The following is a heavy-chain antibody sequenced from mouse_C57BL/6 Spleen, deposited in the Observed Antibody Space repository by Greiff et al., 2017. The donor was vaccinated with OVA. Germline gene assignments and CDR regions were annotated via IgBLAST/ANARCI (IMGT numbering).Heavy chain of an antibody. V-gene: IGHV1-81*01. CDR2: IYPRGGDT. J-gene: IGHJ2*01. D-gene: IGHD1-1*01. CDR1: GYTFTSYG. Sequence: QVQLQQSGAELARPGASVKLSCKASGYTFTSYGISWVKQRTGQGLEWIGEIYPRGGDTYYNEKFKGKATLTADKSSSTAYMELRSLTSEDSAVYFCARDYGSSYYFDYWGQGTTLTVSS. CDR3: ARDYGSSYYFDY.